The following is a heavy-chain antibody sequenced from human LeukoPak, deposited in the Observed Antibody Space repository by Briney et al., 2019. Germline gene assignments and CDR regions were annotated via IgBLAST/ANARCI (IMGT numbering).Heavy chain of an antibody. Sequence: PSETLSLTCTVSGGSISSYYWSWIRQPPGKGLECIGYIYYRGSTNYNPSLKSRVTISADMSKNQFSLKLSSVTAADTAVYYCARSPPYCGGGSCYDYWGQGTLVTVSS. CDR2: IYYRGST. D-gene: IGHD2-15*01. CDR1: GGSISSYY. V-gene: IGHV4-59*01. J-gene: IGHJ4*02. CDR3: ARSPPYCGGGSCYDY.